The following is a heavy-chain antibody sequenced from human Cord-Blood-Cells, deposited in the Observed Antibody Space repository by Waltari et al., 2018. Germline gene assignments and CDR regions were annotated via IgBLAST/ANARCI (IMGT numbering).Heavy chain of an antibody. CDR3: ARPRSSVDAFDI. CDR2: ISSSSSYI. Sequence: EVQLVESGGGLVKRGGSLRLSCAASGFTFSSHSMNWVRQAPGKGLEWVSSISSSSSYIYYADSVKGRCTISRDNAKNSLYLQMNSLRAEDTAVYYCARPRSSVDAFDIWGQGTMVTVSS. V-gene: IGHV3-21*01. CDR1: GFTFSSHS. D-gene: IGHD6-6*01. J-gene: IGHJ3*02.